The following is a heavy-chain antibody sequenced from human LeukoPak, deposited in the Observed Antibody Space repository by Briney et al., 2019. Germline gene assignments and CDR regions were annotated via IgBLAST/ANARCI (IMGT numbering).Heavy chain of an antibody. CDR3: ARQEVAGTHYFDY. D-gene: IGHD6-19*01. CDR1: GGSISSYY. CDR2: IYYSGST. V-gene: IGHV4-59*08. J-gene: IGHJ4*02. Sequence: PSGTLSLTCTVSGGSISSYYWSWIRQPPGKGREGIGYIYYSGSTNYNPSLQSRVTISVATSKNQFSLKLSSVTAADTAVYYCARQEVAGTHYFDYWGQGTLVTVSS.